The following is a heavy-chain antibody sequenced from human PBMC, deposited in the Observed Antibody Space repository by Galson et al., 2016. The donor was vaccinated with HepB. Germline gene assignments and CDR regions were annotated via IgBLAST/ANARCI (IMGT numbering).Heavy chain of an antibody. J-gene: IGHJ2*01. V-gene: IGHV1-46*01. CDR2: INPRGGDT. Sequence: SVKVSCKASGYIFSTYGISWVRQAPGQGPEWMGVINPRGGDTNYVQKFRGRVTVTSDTSTNTVYLEMSSLSSEDTAVYYCARKGLSGGDWFFDIWGRGTLVNVFS. CDR1: GYIFSTYG. CDR3: ARKGLSGGDWFFDI. D-gene: IGHD4/OR15-4a*01.